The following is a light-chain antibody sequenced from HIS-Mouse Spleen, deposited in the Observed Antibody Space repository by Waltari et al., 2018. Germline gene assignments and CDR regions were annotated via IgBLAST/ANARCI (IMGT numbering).Light chain of an antibody. CDR2: EVS. CDR1: SRDVGGYNS. V-gene: IGLV2-14*01. J-gene: IGLJ1*01. CDR3: SSYTSSSTYV. Sequence: QSALTQPASVSGSPGQSITISCPGPSRDVGGYNSVSWYQQHPGKAPKLMIYEVSNRPSGVSNRFSGSKSGNTASLTISGLQAEDEADYYCSSYTSSSTYVFGTGTKVTVL.